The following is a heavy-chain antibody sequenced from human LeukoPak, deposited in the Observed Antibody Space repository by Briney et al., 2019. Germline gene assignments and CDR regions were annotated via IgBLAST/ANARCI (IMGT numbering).Heavy chain of an antibody. V-gene: IGHV4-34*01. CDR2: INDSGTI. CDR3: ARRWNYGRNYYIDV. CDR1: GGSFSNYY. J-gene: IGHJ6*03. Sequence: NPSETLSLTCAGYGGSFSNYYWSWIRQPPGKGLEWIGEINDSGTINYNPSLMSRVTISVDKSKNQFSLKLSSVTAADTAVYYCARRWNYGRNYYIDVWGKGATVSV. D-gene: IGHD1-7*01.